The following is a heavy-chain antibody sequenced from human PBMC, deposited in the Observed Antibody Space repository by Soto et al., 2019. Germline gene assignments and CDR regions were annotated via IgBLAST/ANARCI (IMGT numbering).Heavy chain of an antibody. J-gene: IGHJ4*02. V-gene: IGHV2-70*04. CDR2: SDWDDDK. CDR3: ARMPACGDCYYHDC. CDR1: ALSLSSSGMR. Sequence: ARTLRNPTPTLPITRIFSALSLSSSGMRVSWIRQRPGKALEWLARSDWDDDKFYSTSLKTRITISKDTSKKQVVHTMKNMDPLDTATYYCARMPACGDCYYHDCWGQGTLVTGSS. D-gene: IGHD2-21*02.